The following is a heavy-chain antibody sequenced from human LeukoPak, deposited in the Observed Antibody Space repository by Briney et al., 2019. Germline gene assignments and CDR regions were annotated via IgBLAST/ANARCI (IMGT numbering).Heavy chain of an antibody. J-gene: IGHJ4*02. CDR2: IHYSGST. Sequence: SSETLSLTCTVSGGSISSYYWSWLRQPPGKGLEWIGYIHYSGSTKYNPSLKSRGTISVDTSKNQFSLKLTSVTAADTAVYYCARLGTGSDSSAYHPDYWGQGTLVTVSS. D-gene: IGHD3-22*01. CDR3: ARLGTGSDSSAYHPDY. CDR1: GGSISSYY. V-gene: IGHV4-59*01.